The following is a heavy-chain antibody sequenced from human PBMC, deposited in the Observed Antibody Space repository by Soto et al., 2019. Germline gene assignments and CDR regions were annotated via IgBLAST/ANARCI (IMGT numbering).Heavy chain of an antibody. CDR2: IYYSGST. D-gene: IGHD3-3*01. V-gene: IGHV4-30-4*01. CDR3: ARDRRGDTIFGVVIPHYGMDV. J-gene: IGHJ6*02. Sequence: SETLSLTCTVSGGSISSGDYYWSWIRQPPGKGLEWIGYIYYSGSTYYNPSLKSRVTISVDTSKNQFSLKLSSVTAADTAVYYCARDRRGDTIFGVVIPHYGMDVWGQGTKVTVSS. CDR1: GGSISSGDYY.